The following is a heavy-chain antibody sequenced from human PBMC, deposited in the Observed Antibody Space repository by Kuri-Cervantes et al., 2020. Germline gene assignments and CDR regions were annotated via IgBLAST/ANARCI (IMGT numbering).Heavy chain of an antibody. J-gene: IGHJ3*02. CDR1: GGSISGYY. CDR2: IYYSGST. CDR3: ARDMAYDSSGYYFDI. D-gene: IGHD3-22*01. V-gene: IGHV4-59*01. Sequence: SETLSLTCSVSGGSISGYYWGWIRQPPGKGLEYIGYIYYSGSTNYNPSLKSRVIISVDTSKNQFSLKLSSVTAADTAVYYCARDMAYDSSGYYFDIWGQGTMVTVSS.